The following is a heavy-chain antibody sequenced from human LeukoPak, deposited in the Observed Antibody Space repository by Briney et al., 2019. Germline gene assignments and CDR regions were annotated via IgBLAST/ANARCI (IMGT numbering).Heavy chain of an antibody. V-gene: IGHV1-2*02. Sequence: ASVKVSCKASEYTFIDYYIHWVRQAPGQGLEWMGWINPNSGGTNYAQKFQGRVTMTRDTSISTAYMELSRLRSDDTAVYYCARVDWSGWFDPWGQGTLVTVSS. CDR3: ARVDWSGWFDP. J-gene: IGHJ5*02. D-gene: IGHD3-3*01. CDR1: EYTFIDYY. CDR2: INPNSGGT.